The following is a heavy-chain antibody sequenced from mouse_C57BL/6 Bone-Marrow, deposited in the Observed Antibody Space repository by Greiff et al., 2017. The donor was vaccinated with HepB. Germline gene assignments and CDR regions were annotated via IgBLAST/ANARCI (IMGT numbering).Heavy chain of an antibody. CDR2: IDPNSGGT. D-gene: IGHD1-1*01. J-gene: IGHJ1*03. CDR3: ARRGITTVVAKDWYVDV. Sequence: VQLQQPGAELVKPGASVKLSCKASGYTFTSYWMHWVKQRPGRGLEWIGRIDPNSGGTKYNEKFKSKATLTVDKPSSTAYMQRSSLTSEDSAVYYGARRGITTVVAKDWYVDVWGTGTTVTVSS. V-gene: IGHV1-72*01. CDR1: GYTFTSYW.